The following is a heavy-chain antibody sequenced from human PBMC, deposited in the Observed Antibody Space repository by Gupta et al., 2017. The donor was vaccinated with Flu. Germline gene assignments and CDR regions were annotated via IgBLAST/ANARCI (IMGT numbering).Heavy chain of an antibody. CDR2: IYHSGST. CDR1: GGSISSSNW. D-gene: IGHD3-22*01. J-gene: IGHJ4*02. Sequence: GPGLVKPSGTLSLTCAVSGGSISSSNWWSWVRQPPGKGLEWIGEIYHSGSTNYNPSLKSRVTISVDKSKNQFSLKLSSVTAAETAVYYCARRARSFHYDSSGYYWEFDYWGQGTLVTVYS. CDR3: ARRARSFHYDSSGYYWEFDY. V-gene: IGHV4-4*02.